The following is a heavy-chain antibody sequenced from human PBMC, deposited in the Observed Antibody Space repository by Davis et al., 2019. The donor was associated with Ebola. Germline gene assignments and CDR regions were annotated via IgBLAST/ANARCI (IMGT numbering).Heavy chain of an antibody. CDR1: GDSISSNSYY. CDR2: VCYGETT. D-gene: IGHD2-2*01. CDR3: ARITRGRCASPSCYSDY. V-gene: IGHV4-39*07. J-gene: IGHJ4*02. Sequence: SETLSLTCTVSGDSISSNSYYWGWIRQPPGRGLEWIGSVCYGETTYYNPSLRNRVTMSLATSKNQFSLNLSSVTAADTAVYYCARITRGRCASPSCYSDYWGQGTLVTVSS.